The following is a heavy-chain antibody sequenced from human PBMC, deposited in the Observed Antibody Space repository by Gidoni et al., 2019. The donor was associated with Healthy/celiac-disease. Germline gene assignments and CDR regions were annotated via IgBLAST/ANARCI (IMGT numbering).Heavy chain of an antibody. V-gene: IGHV3-23*04. D-gene: IGHD3-3*01. J-gene: IGHJ4*02. CDR2: ISGSGGST. CDR1: GCPFSSYA. Sequence: EVQLVESGGGLVQPGGSLRLSCAASGCPFSSYAMSWVRQSPGKGLEWVSAISGSGGSTYYADSVRGGFIISRDNSKNTLYLQMNSLRAEDTAVYYCAKPKTDFWSGYFRWGQGTLVTVSS. CDR3: AKPKTDFWSGYFR.